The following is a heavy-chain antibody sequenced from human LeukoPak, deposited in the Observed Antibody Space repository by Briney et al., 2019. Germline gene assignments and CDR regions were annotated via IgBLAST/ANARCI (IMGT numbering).Heavy chain of an antibody. D-gene: IGHD2-2*01. CDR1: GGSISSGSYY. CDR2: IYTSGST. V-gene: IGHV4-61*02. J-gene: IGHJ5*02. Sequence: PSETLSLTCTVSGGSISSGSYYWSWIRQPAGKGLEWIGRIYTSGSTNYNPSLKSRVTISVDTSKTQFSLKLRSVPAADTAVYYCARGGSTRPSGNNWFDPWGQGTLVTVSS. CDR3: ARGGSTRPSGNNWFDP.